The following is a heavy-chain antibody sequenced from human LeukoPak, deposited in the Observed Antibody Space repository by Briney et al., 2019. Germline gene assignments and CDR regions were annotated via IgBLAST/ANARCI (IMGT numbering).Heavy chain of an antibody. CDR1: GYTFIGYY. CDR2: INPNSGGT. D-gene: IGHD2-2*01. Sequence: GASVKVSCKASGYTFIGYYIHWVRQAPGQGLEWMGWINPNSGGTNYAQKFQGRVTMTRDTSISTAYMELSRLKSDDTAVYYCARDIVLLPAARTYNWFDPWGQGTLVTVSS. J-gene: IGHJ5*02. V-gene: IGHV1-2*02. CDR3: ARDIVLLPAARTYNWFDP.